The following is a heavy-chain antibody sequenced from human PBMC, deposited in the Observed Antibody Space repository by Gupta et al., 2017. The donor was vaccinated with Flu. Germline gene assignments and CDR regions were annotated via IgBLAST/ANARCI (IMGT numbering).Heavy chain of an antibody. CDR2: IIPVFGAA. J-gene: IGHJ4*02. D-gene: IGHD5-18*01. V-gene: IGHV1-69*01. CDR3: ARGAVQLWFDY. Sequence: QVQLVQSGAEVKKPGSSVKVSCKTSGGPFNNYAISWVRQAPGQGLEWMGGIIPVFGAANYAHDFQGRVTITADESTSTSFMELTNLSSDDTAVYYCARGAVQLWFDYWGPGTLVTVSS. CDR1: GGPFNNYA.